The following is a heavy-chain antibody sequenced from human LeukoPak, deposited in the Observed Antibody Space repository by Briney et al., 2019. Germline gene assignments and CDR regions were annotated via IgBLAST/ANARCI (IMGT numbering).Heavy chain of an antibody. CDR2: IYHSGGT. V-gene: IGHV4-38-2*01. Sequence: PSETLSLTCAVSGYSISSGYYWGWIRQPPGKGLEWIGSIYHSGGTYYNPSLKSRVTISVDTSKNQFSLKLSSVTAADTAVYYCAGYCSSTSCYRREDYWGQGTLVTVSS. D-gene: IGHD2-2*01. CDR1: GYSISSGYY. J-gene: IGHJ4*02. CDR3: AGYCSSTSCYRREDY.